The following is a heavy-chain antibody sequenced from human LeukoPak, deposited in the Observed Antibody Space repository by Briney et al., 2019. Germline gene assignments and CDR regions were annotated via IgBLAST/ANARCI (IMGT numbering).Heavy chain of an antibody. CDR1: GFTFSNYA. V-gene: IGHV3-30*09. D-gene: IGHD3-10*01. CDR3: GRDHYSGSESYRGLAY. Sequence: GGSLRLSCAASGFTFSNYAMHWVRQAPGKGLEWVAIISYDGNYKYYAGSVKGRFAISRDNSKNTLYLQMNSLRPEDTAVYYCGRDHYSGSESYRGLAYWGQGTLVTVSS. CDR2: ISYDGNYK. J-gene: IGHJ4*02.